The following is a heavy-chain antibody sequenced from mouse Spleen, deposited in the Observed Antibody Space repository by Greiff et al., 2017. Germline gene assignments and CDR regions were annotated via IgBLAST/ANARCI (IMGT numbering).Heavy chain of an antibody. CDR2: IYPGDGDT. J-gene: IGHJ2*01. V-gene: IGHV1-80*01. D-gene: IGHD1-1*01. CDR3: ARQGYGSLDY. CDR1: GYAFSSYW. Sequence: VKLMESGAELVKPGASVKISCKASGYAFSSYWMNWVKQRPGKGLEWIGQIYPGDGDTNYNGKFKGKATLTADKSSSTAYMQLSSLTSEDSAVYFCARQGYGSLDYWGQGTTLTVSS.